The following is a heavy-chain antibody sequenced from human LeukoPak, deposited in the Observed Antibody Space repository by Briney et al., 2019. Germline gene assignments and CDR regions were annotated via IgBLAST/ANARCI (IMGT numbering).Heavy chain of an antibody. J-gene: IGHJ4*02. D-gene: IGHD5-12*01. V-gene: IGHV3-74*01. Sequence: GGSLRLSCAASGFTFSSYWMHWVRQAPGKGLVWVSRINSDGSSTSYADSVKGRFTISRDNAKNTLYLQMNSLRAEDTAVYYCARHALRGNDVLPTNYFDYWGQGALVTVSS. CDR3: ARHALRGNDVLPTNYFDY. CDR1: GFTFSSYW. CDR2: INSDGSST.